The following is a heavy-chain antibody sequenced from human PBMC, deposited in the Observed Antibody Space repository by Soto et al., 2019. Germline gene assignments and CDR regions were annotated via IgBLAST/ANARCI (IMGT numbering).Heavy chain of an antibody. D-gene: IGHD1-26*01. CDR3: ARDPHPGIGGSSDY. J-gene: IGHJ4*02. Sequence: QVQLVESGGGVVQPGRSLRLSCAASGFTFSSYVMHWVRQAPGKGLEWVAVIWYDGSNKYYADSVKGRFTISRDNSKNTLYLQMNSLRAEDTAVYYCARDPHPGIGGSSDYWGQGTLVTVSS. CDR1: GFTFSSYV. CDR2: IWYDGSNK. V-gene: IGHV3-33*01.